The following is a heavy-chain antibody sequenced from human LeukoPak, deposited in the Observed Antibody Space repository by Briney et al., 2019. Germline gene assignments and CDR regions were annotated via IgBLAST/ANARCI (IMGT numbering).Heavy chain of an antibody. Sequence: GGSLRLSCAASGFTFSSYWMSWVRQAPGKGLEWVANIKKDGSEKYYVDAVKGRFTISRDNAKSSLYLQMNSLRAEDTAVYYCASQVVGAAYFDYWGQGTLVTVSS. J-gene: IGHJ4*02. CDR3: ASQVVGAAYFDY. CDR1: GFTFSSYW. CDR2: IKKDGSEK. V-gene: IGHV3-7*03. D-gene: IGHD2-15*01.